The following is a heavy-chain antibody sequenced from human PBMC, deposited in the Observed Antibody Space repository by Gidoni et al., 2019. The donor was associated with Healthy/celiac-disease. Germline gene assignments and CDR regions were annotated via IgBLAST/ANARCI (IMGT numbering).Heavy chain of an antibody. CDR2: IIPILGIA. Sequence: QVQLVQSGAEVKKPGSSVKVSCQASGGTFSSYTLSWVRQAPGQGLEWMGRIIPILGIANYAQKFQGRVTITADKSTSTAYMELSSLRSEDTAVYYCARDPLDYASPMDVWGQGTTVTVSS. V-gene: IGHV1-69*08. CDR3: ARDPLDYASPMDV. J-gene: IGHJ6*02. CDR1: GGTFSSYT. D-gene: IGHD4-17*01.